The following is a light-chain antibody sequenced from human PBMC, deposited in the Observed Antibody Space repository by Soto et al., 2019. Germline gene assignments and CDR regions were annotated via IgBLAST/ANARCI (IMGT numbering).Light chain of an antibody. J-gene: IGLJ1*01. Sequence: QSVLTQPASVSGSPGQSITISCTGTSSDVGGYNYVSWYQQHPGKAPKLMIFEVSNRPSGVSNRFSGSKSGNTASLTISGLQAEDEADYYCSSYTSSSTLGFGTGTKGTV. CDR3: SSYTSSSTLG. CDR2: EVS. CDR1: SSDVGGYNY. V-gene: IGLV2-14*01.